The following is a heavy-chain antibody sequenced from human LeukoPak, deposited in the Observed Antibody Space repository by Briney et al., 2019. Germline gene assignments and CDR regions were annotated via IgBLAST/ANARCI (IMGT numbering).Heavy chain of an antibody. J-gene: IGHJ4*02. Sequence: PGGSLRLSCAASGFTFSSYWMHWVRQAPGKGLVWVSRINSDGSSTSYADSVKGRFTISRDNAKNTLYLQMNSLRAEDTAVYYCAKEGRGDYLDYWGQGTLVTVSS. CDR3: AKEGRGDYLDY. V-gene: IGHV3-74*01. CDR2: INSDGSST. CDR1: GFTFSSYW.